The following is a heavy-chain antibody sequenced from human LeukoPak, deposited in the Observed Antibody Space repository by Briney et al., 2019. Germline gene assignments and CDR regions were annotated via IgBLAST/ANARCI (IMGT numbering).Heavy chain of an antibody. Sequence: PGRSLRLSCAASGFTFSTYPMHWVRQAPGKGLEWVAVIWYDESNQYYADSVKGRFSISRDNSKNTLFLQMNSLRAEDTAMYFCARDAYCSGGNCYSWYFDLWGRGTLVTVSS. CDR2: IWYDESNQ. V-gene: IGHV3-30*04. J-gene: IGHJ2*01. D-gene: IGHD2-15*01. CDR1: GFTFSTYP. CDR3: ARDAYCSGGNCYSWYFDL.